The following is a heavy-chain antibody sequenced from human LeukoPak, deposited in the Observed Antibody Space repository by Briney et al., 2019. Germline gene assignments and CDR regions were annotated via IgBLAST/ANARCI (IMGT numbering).Heavy chain of an antibody. V-gene: IGHV3-7*01. CDR2: INEEGTET. CDR3: ARAEWQLPAEIDY. Sequence: GGSLRLSCAASGFKFSIYWMTWVRQAPGKGLEWVASINEEGTETYYVDSVKGRFTISRDNAKNSLSLQMNSLGAEDTAVYYCARAEWQLPAEIDYWGQGTLVTVSS. CDR1: GFKFSIYW. J-gene: IGHJ4*02. D-gene: IGHD1-26*01.